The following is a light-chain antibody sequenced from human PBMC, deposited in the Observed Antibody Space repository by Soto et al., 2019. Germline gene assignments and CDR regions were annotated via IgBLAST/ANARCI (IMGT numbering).Light chain of an antibody. CDR3: QQLNSYPWT. J-gene: IGKJ1*01. Sequence: DIQLTQSPSFLSASVGDRVTITCRASQGISSYLAWYQQKPGKAPKLLIYAASTLQSGVPSRFSGSGSGTEFTLTIISLRPEDFATYYCQQLNSYPWTFGQGTKVEIK. CDR1: QGISSY. V-gene: IGKV1-9*01. CDR2: AAS.